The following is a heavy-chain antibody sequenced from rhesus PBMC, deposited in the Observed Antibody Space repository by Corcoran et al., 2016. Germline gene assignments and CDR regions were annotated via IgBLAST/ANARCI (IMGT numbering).Heavy chain of an antibody. CDR1: GGSISDSYR. CDR3: ARELTWFFDY. Sequence: QVQLQESGPGVVKASETLSLTCAVSGGSISDSYRWSWIRQPPGKGLEWIGYIYGSSTSTNYNPARKSRVTISKDTSKSQFSLKLSSVTAADTAVYYCARELTWFFDYWGQGVLVTVSS. CDR2: IYGSSTST. D-gene: IGHD1-38*01. V-gene: IGHV4S10*01. J-gene: IGHJ4*01.